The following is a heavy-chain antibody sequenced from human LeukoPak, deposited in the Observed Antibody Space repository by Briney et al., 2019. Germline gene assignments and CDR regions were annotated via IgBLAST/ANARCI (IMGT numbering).Heavy chain of an antibody. CDR2: IFHSGDV. Sequence: SETLSLTCTVSLYSISSGYFWGWIRQPPGKGLEWIGSIFHSGDVYYNPSLKSRVTISVDTSKNRFSLKVTSVTAADTALYYCARVVASTSIDAWGQGTLVTVSS. CDR1: LYSISSGYF. J-gene: IGHJ5*02. V-gene: IGHV4-38-2*02. CDR3: ARVVASTSIDA. D-gene: IGHD2-15*01.